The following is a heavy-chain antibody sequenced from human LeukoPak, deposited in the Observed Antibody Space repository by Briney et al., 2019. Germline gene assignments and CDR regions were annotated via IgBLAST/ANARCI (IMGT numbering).Heavy chain of an antibody. J-gene: IGHJ5*02. V-gene: IGHV5-10-1*01. CDR2: IDPSDSYT. D-gene: IGHD6-13*01. CDR3: ARQFAAGTGWFDP. Sequence: GESLKISCKGSGYSFTSYWISWGRQMPGKGLEWMGRIDPSDSYTNYSPSVQGHVTISADKSISTAYLQWSSLKASDTAMYYCARQFAAGTGWFDPWGQGTLVTVSS. CDR1: GYSFTSYW.